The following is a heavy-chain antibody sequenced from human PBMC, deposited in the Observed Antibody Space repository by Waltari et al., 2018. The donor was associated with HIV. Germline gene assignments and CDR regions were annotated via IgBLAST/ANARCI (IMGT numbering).Heavy chain of an antibody. CDR3: ARDPIYCSSTSCYTHFDY. CDR2: IWYDGSNK. V-gene: IGHV3-33*01. J-gene: IGHJ4*02. CDR1: GFTFSSYG. D-gene: IGHD2-2*02. Sequence: QVQLVESGGGVVQPGRSLRLSCAASGFTFSSYGMHWVRQAPGKGLGGVAVIWYDGSNKYYADSVKGRFTISRDNSKNTLYLQMNSLRAEDTAVYYCARDPIYCSSTSCYTHFDYWGQGTLVTVSS.